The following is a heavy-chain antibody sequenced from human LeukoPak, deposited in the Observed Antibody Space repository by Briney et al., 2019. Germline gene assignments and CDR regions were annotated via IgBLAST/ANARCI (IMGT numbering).Heavy chain of an antibody. CDR1: GFTFSSYE. Sequence: PVGSLRLSCAASGFTFSSYEMNWVRQAPGKGLEWVSYISSSGSTIYYADSVKGRFTISRDNAKTSLYLQLNSLRAEDQTVYYVAELGITMIGGVWGKGTTVTISS. CDR2: ISSSGSTI. J-gene: IGHJ6*04. V-gene: IGHV3-48*03. CDR3: AELGITMIGGV. D-gene: IGHD3-10*02.